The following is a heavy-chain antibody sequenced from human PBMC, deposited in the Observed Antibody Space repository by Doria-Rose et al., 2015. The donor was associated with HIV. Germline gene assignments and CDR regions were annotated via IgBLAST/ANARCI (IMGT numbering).Heavy chain of an antibody. J-gene: IGHJ4*02. D-gene: IGHD6-13*01. CDR2: IFSDDER. CDR1: GVSLSSPGMG. V-gene: IGHV2-26*01. CDR3: ARIKSSRWYHKYYFDF. Sequence: QVKLVQSGPVLVKPTETLTLTCTVSGVSLSSPGMGVSWIRQPPGKALEWLANIFSDDERSYKTSLNSRLTISRGTSKSQVVLTMTDMDPVDTATYYCARIKSSRWYHKYYFDFWGQGTLVIVSA.